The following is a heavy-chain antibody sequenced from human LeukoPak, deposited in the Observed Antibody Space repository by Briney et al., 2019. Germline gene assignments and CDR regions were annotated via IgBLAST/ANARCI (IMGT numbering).Heavy chain of an antibody. CDR1: GFTFSSYA. Sequence: GGSLRLSCAASGFTFSSYAMHWVRQAPGKGLEWVAVISYDGSNKYYADSVKGRFTISRDNSKNKLYLQMNSLRAEDTAVYYCARGSGALDYWGQGTLVTVSS. D-gene: IGHD3-10*01. CDR2: ISYDGSNK. CDR3: ARGSGALDY. J-gene: IGHJ4*02. V-gene: IGHV3-30*14.